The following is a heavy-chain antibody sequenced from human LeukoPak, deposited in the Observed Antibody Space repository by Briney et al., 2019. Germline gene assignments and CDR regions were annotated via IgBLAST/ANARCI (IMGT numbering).Heavy chain of an antibody. CDR1: GFTFSSYA. CDR3: AKDDNKGDYNY. D-gene: IGHD3-10*01. V-gene: IGHV3-23*01. CDR2: ISGSGGST. J-gene: IGHJ4*02. Sequence: GGSLRLSCAASGFTFSSYAMGWVRQAPGKGLEWVSSISGSGGSTYYADSVKGRFTISRDNSKNTLYLQMNSLRAEDTAVYYCAKDDNKGDYNYWGQGTLVTVSS.